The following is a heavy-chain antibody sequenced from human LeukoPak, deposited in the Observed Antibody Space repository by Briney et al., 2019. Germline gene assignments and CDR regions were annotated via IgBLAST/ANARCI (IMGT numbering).Heavy chain of an antibody. CDR1: DGSFSSYY. CDR2: IYYSGSS. Sequence: SETLSLTCTVSDGSFSSYYWSWIRQPPGKGLEWIGYIYYSGSSNYNPSLKSRVAISVDTSKNQFSLKLSSVTAADTAVYYCAREIVAGLGVSFDIWGQGTMVTVSS. D-gene: IGHD5-12*01. J-gene: IGHJ3*02. CDR3: AREIVAGLGVSFDI. V-gene: IGHV4-59*08.